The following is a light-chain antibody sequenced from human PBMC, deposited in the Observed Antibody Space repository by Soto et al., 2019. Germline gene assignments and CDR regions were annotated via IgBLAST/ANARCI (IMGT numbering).Light chain of an antibody. J-gene: IGKJ4*01. CDR3: QQRSNWQGAT. CDR1: QSVSSY. V-gene: IGKV3-11*01. Sequence: EIVVTQSPATLSLSPGERATLSSRASQSVSSYLAWYQQKPGQAPRLLIYDASNRATGIPARFSGSGSGTDFTLTISSLEPEEFAVYYCQQRSNWQGATFGGGTKVEIK. CDR2: DAS.